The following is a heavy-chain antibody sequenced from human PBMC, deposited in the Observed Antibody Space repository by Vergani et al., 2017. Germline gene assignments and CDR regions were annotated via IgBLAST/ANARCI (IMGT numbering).Heavy chain of an antibody. CDR1: GGSFSGYY. J-gene: IGHJ4*02. CDR2: INHSGST. V-gene: IGHV4-34*01. D-gene: IGHD5-12*01. Sequence: QVQLQQWGAGLLKPSETLSLTCAVYGGSFSGYYWSWIRQPPGKGLEWIGEINHSGSTNYNPSLKSRVTISVDTSKNQFSLKLSSVTAADTAVYYCARLDPVATIGTQEDYWGQGTLVTVSS. CDR3: ARLDPVATIGTQEDY.